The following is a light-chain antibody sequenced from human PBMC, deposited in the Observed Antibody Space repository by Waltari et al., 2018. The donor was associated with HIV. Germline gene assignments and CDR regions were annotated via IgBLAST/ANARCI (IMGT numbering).Light chain of an antibody. CDR2: GTN. V-gene: IGLV1-51*01. J-gene: IGLJ2*01. CDR1: SSNIGHNY. Sequence: QSVLTQPPSVSAAPGQKVTISCSGSSSNIGHNYVSWYQQLPGTAPKLLIYGTNKRPSGIPDRFAGSKSGTSATLGITGRQTGDEADYYCGTWDSSLSAVVFGGGTKLTVL. CDR3: GTWDSSLSAVV.